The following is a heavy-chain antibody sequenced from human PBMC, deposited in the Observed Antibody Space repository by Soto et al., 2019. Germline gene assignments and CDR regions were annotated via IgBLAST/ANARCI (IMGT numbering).Heavy chain of an antibody. Sequence: PGGSLRLSCAASGFTLSSYWMSWVRQAPGKGLEWVANIKQDGSEKYYVDSVKGRFTISRDNAKNSLYLQMNSLRAEDTAVYYCAREGVWGLRYFDRSYYGMDVWGQGTTVTVSS. V-gene: IGHV3-7*03. D-gene: IGHD3-9*01. CDR1: GFTLSSYW. CDR3: AREGVWGLRYFDRSYYGMDV. J-gene: IGHJ6*02. CDR2: IKQDGSEK.